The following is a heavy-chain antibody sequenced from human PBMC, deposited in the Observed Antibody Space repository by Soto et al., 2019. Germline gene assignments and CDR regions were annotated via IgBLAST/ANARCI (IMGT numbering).Heavy chain of an antibody. D-gene: IGHD5-12*01. CDR1: GGTFSSYP. CDR2: IIPIFGTA. CDR3: ARDLVEMATITYYYYYGMDV. Sequence: SVKVSCKASGGTFSSYPISWVRQAPGQGLEWMGGIIPIFGTANYAQKFQGRVTITADKSTSTAYMELSSLRSEDTAVYYCARDLVEMATITYYYYYGMDVWGQGTTVTVSS. V-gene: IGHV1-69*06. J-gene: IGHJ6*02.